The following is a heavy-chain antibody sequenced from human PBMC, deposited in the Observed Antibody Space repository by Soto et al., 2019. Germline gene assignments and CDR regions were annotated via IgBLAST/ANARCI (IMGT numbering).Heavy chain of an antibody. D-gene: IGHD6-13*01. V-gene: IGHV3-9*01. CDR1: GFSFDDYA. CDR3: TKGSSRWYGCFDY. J-gene: IGHJ4*02. CDR2: ISWNSGSI. Sequence: AGCLRLSCAASGFSFDDYAMHGVRQAPGKGLEWVTGISWNSGSIGYADSVKGRFTISRDNAKNSLYLQMNSLRAEDTVLYCCTKGSSRWYGCFDYWGQGTLVTVSS.